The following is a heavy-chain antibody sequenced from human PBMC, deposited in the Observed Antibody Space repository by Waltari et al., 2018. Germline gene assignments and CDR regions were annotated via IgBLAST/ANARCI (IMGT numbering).Heavy chain of an antibody. Sequence: QVQLQQWGAGLLKPSETLSLTCAVYGGSFRGYYWSWIRQSPGKGLEWIGEINYSGSTNYNPSLKSRVTIIDTSKTQFSLELTSVTGADTAVYYCAGTPVGVTFLYFDYWGQGTLVTVSS. D-gene: IGHD1-26*01. CDR3: AGTPVGVTFLYFDY. CDR1: GGSFRGYY. J-gene: IGHJ4*02. V-gene: IGHV4-34*01. CDR2: INYSGST.